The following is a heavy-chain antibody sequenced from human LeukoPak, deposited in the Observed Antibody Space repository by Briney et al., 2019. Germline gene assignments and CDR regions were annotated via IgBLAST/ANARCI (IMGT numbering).Heavy chain of an antibody. D-gene: IGHD3-9*01. Sequence: GGSLRLSCAASGFTFSSYSMNWVRQAPGKGLEWVSYISSSSTIYYADSVKGRFTISRDNAKNSLYLQMNSLRDEDTAVYYCARGGPSYYDILTGYYGGIAFDIWGQGTMVTVSS. CDR3: ARGGPSYYDILTGYYGGIAFDI. J-gene: IGHJ3*02. CDR1: GFTFSSYS. V-gene: IGHV3-48*02. CDR2: ISSSSTI.